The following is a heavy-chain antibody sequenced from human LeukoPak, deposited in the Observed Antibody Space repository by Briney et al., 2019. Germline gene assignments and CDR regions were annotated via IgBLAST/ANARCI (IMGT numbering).Heavy chain of an antibody. CDR3: ARESAGAYCGGDCYPDAFDI. D-gene: IGHD2-21*02. Sequence: GGSLRLSCAASGFTFSSYSMNWVRQAPGKGLEWVSSISSSSSYIYYADSVKGRFTISRDNAKNSLYLQMNSLRAEDTAVYYCARESAGAYCGGDCYPDAFDIWGQGTMVTVSS. CDR1: GFTFSSYS. V-gene: IGHV3-21*01. J-gene: IGHJ3*02. CDR2: ISSSSSYI.